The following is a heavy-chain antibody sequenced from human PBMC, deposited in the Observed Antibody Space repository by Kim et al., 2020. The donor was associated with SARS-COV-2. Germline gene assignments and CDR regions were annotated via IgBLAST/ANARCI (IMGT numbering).Heavy chain of an antibody. Sequence: GGSLRLSCAASGFTFSSYAMSWVRQAPGKGLEWVSAISGSGGSTYYADSVKGRFTISRDNSKNTLYLQMNSLRAEDTAVYYCAKGGPRLGTWIQLWFEDWGQGTLVTVSS. CDR2: ISGSGGST. CDR3: AKGGPRLGTWIQLWFED. V-gene: IGHV3-23*01. D-gene: IGHD5-18*01. J-gene: IGHJ5*02. CDR1: GFTFSSYA.